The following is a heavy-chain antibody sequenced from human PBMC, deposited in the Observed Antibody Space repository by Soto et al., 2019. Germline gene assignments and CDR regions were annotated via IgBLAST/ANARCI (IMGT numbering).Heavy chain of an antibody. J-gene: IGHJ3*01. CDR3: ARGDRGAFDL. CDR2: IHSDGSST. D-gene: IGHD2-21*02. CDR1: GFTFSYYW. V-gene: IGHV3-74*01. Sequence: EEQLVESEGGLVQPGGSKRLSCAASGFTFSYYWMHWVRQAPGQGLVWVSRIHSDGSSTTYADSVKGRFTISRDNAKNTLYLQMNSLRAEDTAVYYCARGDRGAFDLWGQGTMVTVSS.